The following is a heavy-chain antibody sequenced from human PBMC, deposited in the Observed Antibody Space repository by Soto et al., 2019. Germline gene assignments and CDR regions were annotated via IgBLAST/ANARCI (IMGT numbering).Heavy chain of an antibody. CDR2: ISPYSGNT. CDR1: GYIFVNYG. Sequence: QVQLVQSGDEVRKPGSSVKVSCKASGYIFVNYGIAWVRQAPGQGLEWMGWISPYSGNTHYASKVQATRTMTTDTSTSTAYMDLGRLSSAAAAVYYCAMVDNYVTPTPQDVWGQGTTVSVSS. V-gene: IGHV1-18*01. D-gene: IGHD3-16*01. J-gene: IGHJ6*02. CDR3: AMVDNYVTPTPQDV.